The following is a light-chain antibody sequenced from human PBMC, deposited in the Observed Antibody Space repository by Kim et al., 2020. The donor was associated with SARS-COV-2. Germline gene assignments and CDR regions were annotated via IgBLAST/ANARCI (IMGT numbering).Light chain of an antibody. CDR1: QSVRSS. V-gene: IGKV3-20*01. Sequence: EIVLTQSPGILSLSPRERATLSCRASQSVRSSLAWYQQKPGQAPRLLIFGASSKATGTPDRFSGTGSGTDFTLTISRLEPEDFAVYYCQQYDSSVETFGQGTKVDIK. CDR2: GAS. CDR3: QQYDSSVET. J-gene: IGKJ1*01.